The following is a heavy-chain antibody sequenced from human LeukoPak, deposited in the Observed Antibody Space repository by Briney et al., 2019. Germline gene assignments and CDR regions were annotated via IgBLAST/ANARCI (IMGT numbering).Heavy chain of an antibody. V-gene: IGHV4-59*01. CDR3: ARTTEDCSSTSCYQYWFDP. CDR2: IYYSGST. Sequence: SETLSLTCTVSGGSISSYYWSWIRQPPGKGLEWIGYIYYSGSTKYNPSLKSRVTISVDTSKNQFSLKVNSVTAADTAVYYCARTTEDCSSTSCYQYWFDPWGQGTLVTVSS. CDR1: GGSISSYY. J-gene: IGHJ5*02. D-gene: IGHD2-2*01.